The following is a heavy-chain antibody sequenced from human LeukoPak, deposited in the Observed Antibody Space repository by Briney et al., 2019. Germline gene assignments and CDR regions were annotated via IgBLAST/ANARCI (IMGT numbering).Heavy chain of an antibody. D-gene: IGHD7-27*01. V-gene: IGHV4-38-2*02. CDR1: GYSISSGYY. CDR3: AGVPWGPFDF. Sequence: SETLSLTCTVSGYSISSGYYWGWIRQPPGKGLEWIGSIYHSGSTYYNPSLKSRVTISVDTSKNQFSLKLSSVTAADTALYYCAGVPWGPFDFWGQGTLVTISS. J-gene: IGHJ4*02. CDR2: IYHSGST.